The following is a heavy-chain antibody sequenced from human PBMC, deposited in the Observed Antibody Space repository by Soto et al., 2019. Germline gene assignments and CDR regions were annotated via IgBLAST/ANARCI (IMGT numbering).Heavy chain of an antibody. CDR1: GGSFSGYY. Sequence: PSETLSLTCAVYGGSFSGYYWSWIRQPPGKGLEWIGEISHSGSTNYNPSLKSRVTISVDTSKNQFSLKLSSVTAADTAVYYCARTSIAARRLFDYWGQGTLVTVSS. CDR3: ARTSIAARRLFDY. J-gene: IGHJ4*02. D-gene: IGHD6-6*01. CDR2: ISHSGST. V-gene: IGHV4-34*01.